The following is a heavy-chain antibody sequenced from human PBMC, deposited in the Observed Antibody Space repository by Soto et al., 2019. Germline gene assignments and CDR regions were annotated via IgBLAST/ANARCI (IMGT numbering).Heavy chain of an antibody. D-gene: IGHD1-1*01. J-gene: IGHJ4*02. CDR3: AREPATAKPEGVDF. V-gene: IGHV1-2*02. CDR2: INPNSGGT. CDR1: GYSFSDYY. Sequence: ASVKVSCKASGYSFSDYYIHWVRQAPGQGLEWMGWINPNSGGTKYAPKFQGGVTMTRDTSITTAYMELSRLRSGDTAVYYCAREPATAKPEGVDFWGQGTLVTVSS.